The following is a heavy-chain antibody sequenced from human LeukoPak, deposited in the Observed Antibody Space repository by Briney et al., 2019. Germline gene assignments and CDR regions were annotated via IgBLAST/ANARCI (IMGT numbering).Heavy chain of an antibody. V-gene: IGHV3-30*02. CDR2: ILFDGSNK. Sequence: RGSLRLSCAASGFTFSNYDMHWVRQAPGKGLEGVAFILFDGSNKYYAYSVKGRFTISRDNSKNTLYLQMNSLRADDAAVYYCAKKAQSLRLNYMDVWGKGTSVTVSS. CDR3: AKKAQSLRLNYMDV. CDR1: GFTFSNYD. J-gene: IGHJ6*03.